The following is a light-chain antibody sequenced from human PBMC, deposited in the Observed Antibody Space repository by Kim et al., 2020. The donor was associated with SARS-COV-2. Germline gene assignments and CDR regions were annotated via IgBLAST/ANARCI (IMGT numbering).Light chain of an antibody. CDR3: AIWYSNTWV. V-gene: IGLV5-39*01. J-gene: IGLJ3*02. CDR2: YKSDSNK. CDR1: SGISVDIYN. Sequence: FTCTVRSGISVDIYNKYWYHQKPGSLPQFLLQYKSDSNKQQASRVPGRFSGSKDASTNASLFVISGLQSQDEADYYCAIWYSNTWVFGGGTQLTVL.